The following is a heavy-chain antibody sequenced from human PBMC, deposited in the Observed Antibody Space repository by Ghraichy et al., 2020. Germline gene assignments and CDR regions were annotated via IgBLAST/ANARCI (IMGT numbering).Heavy chain of an antibody. V-gene: IGHV3-21*01. D-gene: IGHD2-2*01. J-gene: IGHJ4*02. CDR1: GFPFSSYT. CDR3: ASRCSSPTCYSFLVDY. Sequence: SCAASGFPFSSYTMSWVRQAPGKGLEWVSSISSSSSYIYYADSVKGRFTISRDNAKNSLYLQMNSLRAEDTAVYYCASRCSSPTCYSFLVDYWGQGTLVTVSS. CDR2: ISSSSSYI.